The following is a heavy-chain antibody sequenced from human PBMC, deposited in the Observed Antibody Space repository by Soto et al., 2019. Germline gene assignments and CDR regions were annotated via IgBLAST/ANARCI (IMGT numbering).Heavy chain of an antibody. CDR1: GGSISSGGYY. CDR3: ARILQGTADFDY. J-gene: IGHJ4*02. V-gene: IGHV4-31*03. D-gene: IGHD2-21*02. CDR2: IYYSGST. Sequence: SETLSLTCTVSGGSISSGGYYWSWIRQHPGKGLEWIGYIYYSGSTYYKPSLKSRVTISVDTSKNQFSLKLSSVTAADTAVYYCARILQGTADFDYWGQGTLVTVSS.